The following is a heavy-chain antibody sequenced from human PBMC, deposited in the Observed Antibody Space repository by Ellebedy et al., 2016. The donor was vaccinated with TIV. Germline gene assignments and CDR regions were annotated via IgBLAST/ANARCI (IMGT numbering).Heavy chain of an antibody. CDR2: ISDSEGT. Sequence: MPSEPLSLTCAVPGGSSSGPYRHWIPQPPGKGLEWIGEISDSEGTHYNPSLASRVTISLDTSNNQFSLKLTSVTAADTAVYYCVRGSDWNKMGYWGQGTLVTVSS. D-gene: IGHD1/OR15-1a*01. J-gene: IGHJ4*02. CDR3: VRGSDWNKMGY. CDR1: GGSSSGPY. V-gene: IGHV4-34*01.